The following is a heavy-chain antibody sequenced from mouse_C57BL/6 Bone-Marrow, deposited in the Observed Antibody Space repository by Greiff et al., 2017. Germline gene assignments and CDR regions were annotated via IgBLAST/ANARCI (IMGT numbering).Heavy chain of an antibody. J-gene: IGHJ1*03. V-gene: IGHV1-72*01. Sequence: QVQLQQPGAELVKPGASVKLSCKASGYTFTSSWMHWVKQRPGRGLEWIGRIAPSSVGTKYNEKFTSKATLTVDKSSSTAYMQLSSLTSEDSADYYCARWGDDYGSSPTPYFDVWGTGTTVTVSS. D-gene: IGHD1-1*01. CDR3: ARWGDDYGSSPTPYFDV. CDR2: IAPSSVGT. CDR1: GYTFTSSW.